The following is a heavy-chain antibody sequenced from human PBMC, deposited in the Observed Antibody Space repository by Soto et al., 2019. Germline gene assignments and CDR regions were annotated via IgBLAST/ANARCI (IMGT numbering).Heavy chain of an antibody. J-gene: IGHJ6*02. CDR3: ARDRSGKYSYYAMDV. D-gene: IGHD3-10*01. Sequence: PSETLSLTCTVSGGSISSGDYYWSWIRQPPEKGLEWIGYIYYSGSTYYNPSLKSRVTISVDTSKNQFSLKLSSVTAADTAVYYCARDRSGKYSYYAMDVWGQGTTVTVSS. V-gene: IGHV4-30-4*01. CDR2: IYYSGST. CDR1: GGSISSGDYY.